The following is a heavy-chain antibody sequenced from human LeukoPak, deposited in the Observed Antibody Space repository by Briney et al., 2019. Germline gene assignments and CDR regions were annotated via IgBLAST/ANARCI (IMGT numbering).Heavy chain of an antibody. CDR2: IYYSGST. CDR1: GGSISSYY. V-gene: IGHV4-59*12. D-gene: IGHD1-26*01. Sequence: SETLSLTCTVSGGSISSYYWSWIRQPPGKGLEWIGYIYYSGSTNYNPSLKSRVTISVDTSKNQFSLKLSSVTAADTAVYYCASPRVGPRKGNYYYYGMDVWGQRTTVTVSS. J-gene: IGHJ6*02. CDR3: ASPRVGPRKGNYYYYGMDV.